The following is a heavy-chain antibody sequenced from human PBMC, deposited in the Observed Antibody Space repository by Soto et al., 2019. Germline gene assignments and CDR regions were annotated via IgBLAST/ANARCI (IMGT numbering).Heavy chain of an antibody. V-gene: IGHV3-21*01. Sequence: GSLRLSCAASGFTFTRYSMNWVRQAPGKGLEWVSSISSTTNYIYYADSMKGRLTVSRDNAKNSVYLEMNSLSAEDTALYYCARESEDLTSNFDYWGQGTLVTVSS. CDR2: ISSTTNYI. J-gene: IGHJ4*02. CDR3: ARESEDLTSNFDY. CDR1: GFTFTRYS.